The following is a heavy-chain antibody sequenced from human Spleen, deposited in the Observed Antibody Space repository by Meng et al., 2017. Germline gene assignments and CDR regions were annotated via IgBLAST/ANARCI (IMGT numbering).Heavy chain of an antibody. Sequence: VQLQESGPVLVRPSQTLSLTCLDSGGSISSGGYYWSWIRQHPGKGLEWIGYIYYSGSTYYNPSLESRATISVDTSQNNLSLKLSSVTAADSAVYYCARGPTTMAHDFDYWGQGTLVTVSS. CDR1: GGSISSGGYY. CDR2: IYYSGST. J-gene: IGHJ4*02. CDR3: ARGPTTMAHDFDY. V-gene: IGHV4-31*03. D-gene: IGHD4-11*01.